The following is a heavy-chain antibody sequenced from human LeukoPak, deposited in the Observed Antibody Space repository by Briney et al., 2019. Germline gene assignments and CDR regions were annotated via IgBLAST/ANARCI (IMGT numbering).Heavy chain of an antibody. D-gene: IGHD4/OR15-4a*01. CDR2: IYYSGST. V-gene: IGHV4-59*01. J-gene: IGHJ6*04. CDR1: GGSFSGYY. CDR3: ARAKYGMDV. Sequence: SETLSLTCAVYGGSFSGYYWSWIRQPPGKGLEWIGYIYYSGSTYYNPSLKSRVTISVDTSKNQFSLKLSSVTAADTAVYYCARAKYGMDVWGKGTTVTVSS.